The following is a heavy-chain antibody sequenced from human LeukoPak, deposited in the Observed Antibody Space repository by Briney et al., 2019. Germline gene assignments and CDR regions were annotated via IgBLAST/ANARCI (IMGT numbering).Heavy chain of an antibody. D-gene: IGHD3-22*01. CDR2: IWYDGSNK. J-gene: IGHJ4*02. Sequence: PGGSLRLSCAASGFTFSSYGMHWVRQAPGKGLEWVAVIWYDGSNKYYADSVKGRFTISRDNSKNTLYLQMESLRAEDTAVYYCAREGTTIVVALDYWGQGTLVTVSS. CDR1: GFTFSSYG. V-gene: IGHV3-33*01. CDR3: AREGTTIVVALDY.